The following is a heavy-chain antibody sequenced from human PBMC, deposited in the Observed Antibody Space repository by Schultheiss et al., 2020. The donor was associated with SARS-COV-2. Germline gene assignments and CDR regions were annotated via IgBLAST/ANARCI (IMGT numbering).Heavy chain of an antibody. CDR2: IYHSGST. CDR1: GGSISSSSYY. V-gene: IGHV4-39*07. J-gene: IGHJ3*02. CDR3: AREGGSYLADAFDI. D-gene: IGHD1-26*01. Sequence: SQTLSLTCTVSGGSISSSSYYWSWIRQPPGKGLEWIGEIYHSGSTYYNPSLKSRVTISVDTSKNQFSLKLSSVTAADTAVYYCAREGGSYLADAFDIWGQGTMVTVSS.